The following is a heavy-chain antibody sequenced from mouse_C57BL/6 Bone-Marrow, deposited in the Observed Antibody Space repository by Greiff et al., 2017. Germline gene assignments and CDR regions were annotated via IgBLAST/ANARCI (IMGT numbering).Heavy chain of an antibody. D-gene: IGHD1-2*01. CDR1: GYTFPDSY. CDR2: IYPGSGNT. CDR3: ARNGAWFAY. J-gene: IGHJ3*01. Sequence: QVQLQQSVSELVRPGASVQLSCKASGYTFPDSYINWVKQRPGQGLEWIARIYPGSGNTYYNEKFKGKATLTAEKSSSTAYMQLSSLTSEDSAVYFCARNGAWFAYWGQGTLVTVSA. V-gene: IGHV1-76*01.